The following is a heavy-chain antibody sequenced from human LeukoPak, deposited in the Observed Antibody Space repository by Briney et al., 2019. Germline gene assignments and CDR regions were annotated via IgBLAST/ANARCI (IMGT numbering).Heavy chain of an antibody. Sequence: ASVKVSCKASGYTFTGYYMHWVRQARGQRLEWIGWIVLGSGNTVYSHKFHDRVIITKDMSTSTVYMELDSLGSEDTAVYYCAAQRGASLHDFWSTRLFDPWGQGTLVTVSS. V-gene: IGHV1-58*02. J-gene: IGHJ5*02. CDR3: AAQRGASLHDFWSTRLFDP. CDR1: GYTFTGYY. D-gene: IGHD3-3*01. CDR2: IVLGSGNT.